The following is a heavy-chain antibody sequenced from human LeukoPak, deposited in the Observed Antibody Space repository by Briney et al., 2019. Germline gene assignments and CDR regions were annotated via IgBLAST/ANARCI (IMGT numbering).Heavy chain of an antibody. V-gene: IGHV3-23*01. CDR3: ARDYWESGFKYFDH. J-gene: IGHJ4*02. D-gene: IGHD2-8*02. CDR1: GFTFSSYA. CDR2: ISGSGGST. Sequence: QPGGSLRLSCAASGFTFSSYAMSWVRQAPGKGLEWVSAISGSGGSTYYADSVKGRFTISRDNSKNTLYLQMNSLRAEDTGVYYCARDYWESGFKYFDHWGQGSQVTVSS.